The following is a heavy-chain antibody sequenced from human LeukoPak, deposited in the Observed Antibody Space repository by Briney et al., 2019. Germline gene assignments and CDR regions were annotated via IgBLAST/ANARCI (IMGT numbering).Heavy chain of an antibody. CDR2: IYSGGST. D-gene: IGHD1-26*01. J-gene: IGHJ3*02. CDR3: ARGGGSYFDAFGI. Sequence: PGGSLRLSCAASGFTVSSNYMSWVRQAPGKGLEWVSVIYSGGSTYYADSVKGRFTISRDNSKNTLYLQMNSLRAEDTAVYYCARGGGSYFDAFGIWGQGTMVTVSS. V-gene: IGHV3-66*01. CDR1: GFTVSSNY.